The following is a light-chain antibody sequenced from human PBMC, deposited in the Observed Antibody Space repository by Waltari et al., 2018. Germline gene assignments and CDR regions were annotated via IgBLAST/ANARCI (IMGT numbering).Light chain of an antibody. J-gene: IGLJ2*01. CDR3: VLYVGSGIRV. CDR2: NTN. V-gene: IGLV8-61*01. CDR1: SGSVSSNYY. Sequence: QTVVTQEPSFSVSPGGTVTPTCGLTSGSVSSNYYPSWYQQTPGQAPRTLIYNTNTRSSGVPDRFSGSILGNKAALTITGAQADDECDYYCVLYVGSGIRVFGGGTKLTVL.